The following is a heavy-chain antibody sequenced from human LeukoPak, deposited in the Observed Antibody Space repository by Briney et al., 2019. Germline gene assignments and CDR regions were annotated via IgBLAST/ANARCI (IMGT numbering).Heavy chain of an antibody. CDR2: IRNDGNKY. Sequence: PGGSLRLSCVASGFTFSTSGMHWVRQSPGKGLDWVAFIRNDGNKYNYAESVKGRFTISRDNSKNTLYLQMNSLRAEDTAVYFCARELGRVYYYDSSHFDYWGQGTLVTVSS. CDR1: GFTFSTSG. J-gene: IGHJ4*02. V-gene: IGHV3-30*02. CDR3: ARELGRVYYYDSSHFDY. D-gene: IGHD3-22*01.